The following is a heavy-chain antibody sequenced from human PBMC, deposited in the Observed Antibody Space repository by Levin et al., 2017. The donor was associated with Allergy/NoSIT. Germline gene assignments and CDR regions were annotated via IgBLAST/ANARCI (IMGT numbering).Heavy chain of an antibody. CDR1: GFTFSSYA. CDR2: LTYGGDDT. Sequence: SGGSLRLSCTASGFTFSSYAMSWVRQAPGKGLEWVSSLTYGGDDTYYADSVKGRFTISRDNSKNKLYLQMNSLRAEDTALYYCVKERRLAFDFWGRGTLVTVSS. J-gene: IGHJ4*02. CDR3: VKERRLAFDF. D-gene: IGHD6-19*01. V-gene: IGHV3-23*01.